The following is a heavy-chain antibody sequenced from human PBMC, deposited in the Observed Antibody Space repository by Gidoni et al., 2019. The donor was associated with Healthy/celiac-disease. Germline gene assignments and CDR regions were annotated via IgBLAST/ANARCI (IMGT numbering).Heavy chain of an antibody. D-gene: IGHD6-13*01. J-gene: IGHJ3*02. Sequence: QVQLQQWGAGLLKPSETLSLTCAVYVGSFSGYYCSWSRQPPWKGLEWIGEINHSGSTNYNPSLKSRVTISVDTSKNQFSLKLSSVTAADTAVYYCARVPYSSSWYRRLGAFDIWGQGTMVTVSS. CDR1: VGSFSGYY. CDR2: INHSGST. V-gene: IGHV4-34*01. CDR3: ARVPYSSSWYRRLGAFDI.